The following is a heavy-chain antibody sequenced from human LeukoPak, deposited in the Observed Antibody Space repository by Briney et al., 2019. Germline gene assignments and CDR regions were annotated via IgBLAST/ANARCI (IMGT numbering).Heavy chain of an antibody. V-gene: IGHV3-23*01. Sequence: GGSLRLSCAASGFTISSYSMNWVRQAPGKGLEWVSIIGGNGVTTFYADSVKGRFTLSRDNSKNTVFLQMNSLRAEDTAIYYCAKKMGGSTDPTKFDYWGQGTLVTVSS. CDR2: IGGNGVTT. CDR1: GFTISSYS. J-gene: IGHJ4*02. CDR3: AKKMGGSTDPTKFDY. D-gene: IGHD1-26*01.